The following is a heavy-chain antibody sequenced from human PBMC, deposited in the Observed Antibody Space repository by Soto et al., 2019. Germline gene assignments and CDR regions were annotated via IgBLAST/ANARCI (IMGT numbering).Heavy chain of an antibody. J-gene: IGHJ4*02. CDR2: ISGSGGST. Sequence: HPVGSLRLSCAASGFTFSSYAMSWVRQAPGKGLEWVSAISGSGGSTYYADSVKGRFTISRDNSKNTLYLQMNSLRAEDTAVYYCAKAKLRFLGPFDYWGQGTLLTVSS. D-gene: IGHD3-3*01. CDR3: AKAKLRFLGPFDY. CDR1: GFTFSSYA. V-gene: IGHV3-23*01.